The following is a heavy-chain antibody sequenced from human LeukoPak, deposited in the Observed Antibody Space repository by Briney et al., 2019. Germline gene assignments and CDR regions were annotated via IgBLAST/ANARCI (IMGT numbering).Heavy chain of an antibody. CDR2: IRHDESNK. V-gene: IGHV3-30*02. CDR3: AKDKGNYFFDY. Sequence: GGSLRLSCAASGFTFSSSWMSWVRQAPGKGLEWVAFIRHDESNKYYADSVKGRFTISRDNSKNTLHLQMNSLKTEDTAIYYCAKDKGNYFFDYWGQGTLVTVSS. CDR1: GFTFSSSW. J-gene: IGHJ4*02.